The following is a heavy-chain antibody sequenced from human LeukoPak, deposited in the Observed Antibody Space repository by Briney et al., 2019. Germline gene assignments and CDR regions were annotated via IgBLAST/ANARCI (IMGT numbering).Heavy chain of an antibody. CDR2: IKEDGSKA. D-gene: IGHD4-11*01. Sequence: GGSLRLSCVASGFTFRTYWMNWVRQTPGKGLEWVGNIKEDGSKAYYVDSVKGRFTISRDNAKNSLYLQLSTLRVEDTAVYYCARDSPGYSVNECWGQGTLVTVS. J-gene: IGHJ4*02. CDR3: ARDSPGYSVNEC. CDR1: GFTFRTYW. V-gene: IGHV3-7*01.